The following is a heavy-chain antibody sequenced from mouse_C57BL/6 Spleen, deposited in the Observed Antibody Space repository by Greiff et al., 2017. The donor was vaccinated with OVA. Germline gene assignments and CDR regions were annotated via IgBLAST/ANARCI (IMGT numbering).Heavy chain of an antibody. Sequence: EVQLVESGGGLVKPGGSLKLSCAASGFTFSSYAMSWVRQTPEKRLEWVATISDGGSYTYYPDNVQGRFTISRDNAKSNLYLQMSHLKSEDTAMYYCAGGATRFAYWGQGTLVTVSA. J-gene: IGHJ3*01. CDR1: GFTFSSYA. CDR2: ISDGGSYT. V-gene: IGHV5-4*01. CDR3: AGGATRFAY.